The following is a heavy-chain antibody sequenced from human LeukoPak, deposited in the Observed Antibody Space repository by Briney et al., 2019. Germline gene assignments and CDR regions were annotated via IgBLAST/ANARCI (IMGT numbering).Heavy chain of an antibody. CDR3: ARDSPPLLPGYSSGRYNY. J-gene: IGHJ4*02. CDR2: INAGNGNT. D-gene: IGHD6-19*01. CDR1: GYTFTSYA. Sequence: ASVKVSCKASGYTFTSYAMHWVRQAPGQRLEWMGWINAGNGNTKYSQKFQGRVTITRDTSASTAYMGLSSLRSEDTAVYYCARDSPPLLPGYSSGRYNYWGQGTLVTVSS. V-gene: IGHV1-3*01.